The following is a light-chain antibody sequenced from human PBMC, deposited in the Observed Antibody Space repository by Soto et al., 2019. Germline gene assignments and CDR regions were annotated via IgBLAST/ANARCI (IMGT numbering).Light chain of an antibody. CDR2: DVN. V-gene: IGLV2-14*03. CDR1: SSDVGGYNY. CDR3: SSYTTSSTVV. Sequence: QSALTQPASVSGSPGQSITISCTGTSSDVGGYNYVSWYQQHPGKVPKLMIYDVNIRPSGVSNRFSGSKSGNTASLTISGLQAEDEADYYCSSYTTSSTVVIGGGTKVTVL. J-gene: IGLJ2*01.